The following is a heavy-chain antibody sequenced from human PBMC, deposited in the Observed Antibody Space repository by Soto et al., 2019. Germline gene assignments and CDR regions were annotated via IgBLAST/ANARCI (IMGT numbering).Heavy chain of an antibody. V-gene: IGHV1-8*01. CDR3: ARGHPDVYGDYVDWFDP. Sequence: ASVKVSCKASGYTFTSYDINWVRQATGQGLEWMGWMNPNSGNTGYAQKFQGRVTMTRNTSISTAYMELSSLRSEDTAVYYCARGHPDVYGDYVDWFDPWGQGTLVTVSS. D-gene: IGHD4-17*01. CDR1: GYTFTSYD. J-gene: IGHJ5*02. CDR2: MNPNSGNT.